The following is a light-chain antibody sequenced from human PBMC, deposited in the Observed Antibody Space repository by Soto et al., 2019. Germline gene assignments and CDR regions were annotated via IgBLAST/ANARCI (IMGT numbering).Light chain of an antibody. V-gene: IGLV1-40*01. CDR1: SSNIGAHYD. CDR2: GNS. Sequence: QSVLTQPPSVSGAPGQRVTISCTGSSSNIGAHYDVHWYQQLPGTAPKLLIYGNSNRPSGVPDRFSGSKSGTSASLAITGLQPEDEADYYCQSYDSSLTTFVFGTGTKVTVL. CDR3: QSYDSSLTTFV. J-gene: IGLJ1*01.